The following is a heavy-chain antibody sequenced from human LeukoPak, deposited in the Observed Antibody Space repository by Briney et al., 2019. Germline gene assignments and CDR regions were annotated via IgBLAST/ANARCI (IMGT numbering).Heavy chain of an antibody. D-gene: IGHD6-19*01. CDR1: GFTFSSYA. CDR3: AKVGSGWYSVYYFGY. V-gene: IGHV3-23*01. Sequence: PGGSLRLSCAASGFTFSSYAMSWVRQAPGKGLERVSAISGSGGSTYYADSVKGRFTISRDNSKNTLYLQMNSLRAEDTAVYYCAKVGSGWYSVYYFGYWGQGTLVTVSS. CDR2: ISGSGGST. J-gene: IGHJ4*02.